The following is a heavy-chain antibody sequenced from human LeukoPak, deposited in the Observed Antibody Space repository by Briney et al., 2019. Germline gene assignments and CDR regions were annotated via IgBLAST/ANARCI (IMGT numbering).Heavy chain of an antibody. Sequence: SETLSLTCTVSGGSISSSSYYWGWIRQPPGKGLEWIGSIYYSGSTYYNPSLKSRVTISVDTSKNQFSLKLSSVTAADTAVCYCASPSLYSGSNNWFDPWGQGTLVTVSS. CDR2: IYYSGST. V-gene: IGHV4-39*01. CDR1: GGSISSSSYY. D-gene: IGHD1-26*01. CDR3: ASPSLYSGSNNWFDP. J-gene: IGHJ5*02.